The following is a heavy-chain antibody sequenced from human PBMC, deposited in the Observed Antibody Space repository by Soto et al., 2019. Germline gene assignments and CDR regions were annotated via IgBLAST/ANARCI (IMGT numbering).Heavy chain of an antibody. CDR2: ISAYNGNT. CDR3: ARDPGWNYGEGYYYGIDF. V-gene: IGHV1-18*01. D-gene: IGHD1-7*01. Sequence: QVQLVQSGAEVKKPGASVKVSCKASGYTFTSYGISWVRQAPGQGLEWMGWISAYNGNTNYAQKLQGRVTMTTDTSTSTAYKELRSLRSDDTAVYYCARDPGWNYGEGYYYGIDFWGQGTTVTVSS. J-gene: IGHJ6*02. CDR1: GYTFTSYG.